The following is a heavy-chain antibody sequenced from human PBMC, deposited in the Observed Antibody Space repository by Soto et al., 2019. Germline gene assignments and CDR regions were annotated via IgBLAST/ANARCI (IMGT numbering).Heavy chain of an antibody. J-gene: IGHJ4*02. CDR3: TTSKSRDSSAVDY. D-gene: IGHD6-25*01. CDR2: IKSKTDGGTT. Sequence: GGSLRLSCVASGFTFSNAWMSWVRQAPGKGLEWVGRIKSKTDGGTTDYAAPVKGRFTISRDDSKNTLYLQMNSLKTEDTAVYYCTTSKSRDSSAVDYWGQGTLVTVSS. CDR1: GFTFSNAW. V-gene: IGHV3-15*01.